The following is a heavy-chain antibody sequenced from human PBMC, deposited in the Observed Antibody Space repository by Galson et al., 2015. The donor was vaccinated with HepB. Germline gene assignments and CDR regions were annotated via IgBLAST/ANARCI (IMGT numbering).Heavy chain of an antibody. CDR1: GFSFTRYA. V-gene: IGHV3-23*01. Sequence: SLRLSCAASGFSFTRYAMTWLRQAPGKGLEWVSSITSSGGNSYYTDSVKGRFTVSRDNSKNTLLLQLNSLRAEDTAMYFCAKDGIMVANNPYHFHYWGQGTLVTVSS. J-gene: IGHJ4*02. CDR3: AKDGIMVANNPYHFHY. D-gene: IGHD2-15*01. CDR2: ITSSGGNS.